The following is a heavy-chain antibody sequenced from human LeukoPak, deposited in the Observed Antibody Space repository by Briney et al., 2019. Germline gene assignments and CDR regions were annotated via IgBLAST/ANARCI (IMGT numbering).Heavy chain of an antibody. V-gene: IGHV1-2*02. D-gene: IGHD3-22*01. Sequence: ASVKVSCKASGYTFTGYYMHWVRQAPGQGLEWMGWINPNSGDTDYAQKFQGRVTMTRDTSISTAYMQLSRLKSDDTAVYYCVGSGYYSYWGQGTLVTVSS. CDR2: INPNSGDT. CDR3: VGSGYYSY. CDR1: GYTFTGYY. J-gene: IGHJ4*02.